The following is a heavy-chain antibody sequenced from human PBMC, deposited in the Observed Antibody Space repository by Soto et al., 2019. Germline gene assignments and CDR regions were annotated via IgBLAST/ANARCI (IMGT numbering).Heavy chain of an antibody. J-gene: IGHJ5*02. CDR2: INPDGNEK. CDR1: GFAFSNYW. D-gene: IGHD3-3*01. V-gene: IGHV3-7*01. Sequence: EVQLVESGGGLVQPGGSLRLSCAASGFAFSNYWMSWLRQAPGKGLEWVANINPDGNEKYYVDSMKGRFTVSRDNAKKSLYLQMNSLRAEDTAVYYCASAPFGVVLVSQWFDPWGQGTLVTVSS. CDR3: ASAPFGVVLVSQWFDP.